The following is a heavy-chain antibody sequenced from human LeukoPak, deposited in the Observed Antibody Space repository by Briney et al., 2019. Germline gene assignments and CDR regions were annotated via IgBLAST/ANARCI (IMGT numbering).Heavy chain of an antibody. CDR3: ASRDVVVPAAILNYYYYYMDV. V-gene: IGHV1-69*06. CDR1: GYTFTSYY. Sequence: SVKVSCKPSGYTFTSYYMHWVRQATGQGLEWMGGIIPIFGTANYAQKFQGRVTITADKSTSTAYMELSSLRSEDTAVYYCASRDVVVPAAILNYYYYYMDVWGKGTTVTVSS. CDR2: IIPIFGTA. D-gene: IGHD2-2*01. J-gene: IGHJ6*03.